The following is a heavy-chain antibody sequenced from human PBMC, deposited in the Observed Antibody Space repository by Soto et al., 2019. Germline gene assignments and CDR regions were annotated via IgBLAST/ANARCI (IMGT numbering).Heavy chain of an antibody. J-gene: IGHJ4*02. D-gene: IGHD3-3*01. CDR1: GFTFSNYA. Sequence: EVQLLESGGGLVQPGGSLRLSCAASGFTFSNYAMNWVRQAPGKGLEWVSAISGSGGTTYYADSVKGRFTISRDNSKNTSYLQVNSMRVEDTAVYYCAKRSGDFCSGFLDFWGQGTLVTVSS. CDR3: AKRSGDFCSGFLDF. CDR2: ISGSGGTT. V-gene: IGHV3-23*01.